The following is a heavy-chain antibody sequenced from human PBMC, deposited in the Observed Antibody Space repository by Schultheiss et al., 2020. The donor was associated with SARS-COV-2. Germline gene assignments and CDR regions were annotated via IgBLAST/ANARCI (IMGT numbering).Heavy chain of an antibody. CDR1: GFIVSSNY. Sequence: GGSLRLSCAASGFIVSSNYMSWVRQAPGKGLEWVSAISGSGGSTYDAESVKGRFTIARDKSKNTLYLQINSLIAEDTAVYYCARRDQRWLQFEGIDYWSQGTLVTVSS. J-gene: IGHJ4*02. V-gene: IGHV3-23*01. D-gene: IGHD5-24*01. CDR3: ARRDQRWLQFEGIDY. CDR2: ISGSGGST.